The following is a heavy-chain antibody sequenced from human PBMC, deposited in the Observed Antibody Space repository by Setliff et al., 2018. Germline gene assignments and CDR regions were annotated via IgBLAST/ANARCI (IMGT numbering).Heavy chain of an antibody. Sequence: PSETLSLTCSVSGDSISSRSYYWGWIRQPPGKGLEWIGSINYSGITYYSPSLKSRVIVSVDTPKNQFSLKLSSVTAADTAVYYCARGRAGHSGHWGQGTLVTVSS. V-gene: IGHV4-39*02. CDR2: INYSGIT. CDR3: ARGRAGHSGH. J-gene: IGHJ4*02. D-gene: IGHD6-19*01. CDR1: GDSISSRSYY.